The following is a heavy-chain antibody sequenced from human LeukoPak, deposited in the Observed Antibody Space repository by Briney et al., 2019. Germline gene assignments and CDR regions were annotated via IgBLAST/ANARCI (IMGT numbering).Heavy chain of an antibody. V-gene: IGHV3-21*01. D-gene: IGHD6-19*01. CDR2: ISSSSSYI. CDR1: GFTFSSYS. CDR3: ARGIAVAGYEYYFDY. J-gene: IGHJ4*02. Sequence: GGSLRLPCAASGFTFSSYSMNWVRQAPGKGLEWVSSISSSSSYIYYADSVKGRFTISRDNAKNSLYPQMNSLRAEDTAVYYCARGIAVAGYEYYFDYWGQGTLVTVSS.